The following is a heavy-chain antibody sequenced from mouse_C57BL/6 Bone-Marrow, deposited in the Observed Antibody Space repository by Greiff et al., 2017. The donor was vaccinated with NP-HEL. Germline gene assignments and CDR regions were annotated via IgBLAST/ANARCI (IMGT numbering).Heavy chain of an antibody. CDR1: GYTFTDHT. CDR3: ARGWLRRYWYFDV. J-gene: IGHJ1*03. CDR2: IYPRHGST. V-gene: IGHV1-78*01. D-gene: IGHD2-2*01. Sequence: VQLQQSDAELVKPGASVKISCKVSGYTFTDHTIHWMKQRPEQGLEWIGYIYPRHGSTKYNEKFKGKATLTADKSSSTAYMQLNSLTSEDSAFYFCARGWLRRYWYFDVWGTGTTVTVSS.